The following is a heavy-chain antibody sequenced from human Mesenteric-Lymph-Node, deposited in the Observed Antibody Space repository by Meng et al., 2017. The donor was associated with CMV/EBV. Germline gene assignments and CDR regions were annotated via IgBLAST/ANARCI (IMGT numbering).Heavy chain of an antibody. D-gene: IGHD2-2*01. CDR2: ISYDGSNK. CDR3: ARVGGPDCSSTSCYSPDLDY. J-gene: IGHJ4*02. V-gene: IGHV3-30-3*01. Sequence: GESLKISCAASGFTFSSYAMHWVRQAPGKGLEWVAVISYDGSNKYYADSVKGRFTISRDNSKNTLYLQMNSLRAEDTAVYYCARVGGPDCSSTSCYSPDLDYWGQGTLVTVSS. CDR1: GFTFSSYA.